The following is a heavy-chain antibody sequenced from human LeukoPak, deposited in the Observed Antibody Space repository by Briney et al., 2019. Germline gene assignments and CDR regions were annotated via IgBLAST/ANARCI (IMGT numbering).Heavy chain of an antibody. J-gene: IGHJ3*02. D-gene: IGHD3-10*01. Sequence: ASVKVSCKASGFTFTSFAMQWVRQARGQRLEWIGWIVVGSGNTNYAQKFQERVAITRDMSTSTAYMELSSLRSEDTAVYYCAADRVGELMSESAFDIWGQGTMVTVSS. CDR2: IVVGSGNT. CDR3: AADRVGELMSESAFDI. CDR1: GFTFTSFA. V-gene: IGHV1-58*02.